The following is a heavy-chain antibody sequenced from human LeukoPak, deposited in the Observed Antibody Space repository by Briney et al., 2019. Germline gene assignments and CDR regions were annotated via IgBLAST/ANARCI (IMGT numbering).Heavy chain of an antibody. V-gene: IGHV4-38-2*01. CDR2: IYHSGTT. CDR3: ARAIRV. Sequence: PLETLSLTCAVSGYSISGSSGYYWGWIRQSPGKGLEWIGSIYHSGTTFYNPSLKSRVTISVDTSKNQFSLKLASVTAADTAVYYCARAIRVWGQGTLVTVSS. CDR1: GYSISGSSGYY. J-gene: IGHJ4*02.